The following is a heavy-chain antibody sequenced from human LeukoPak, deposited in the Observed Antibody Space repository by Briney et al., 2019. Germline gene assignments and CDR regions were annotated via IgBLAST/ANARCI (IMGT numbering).Heavy chain of an antibody. CDR3: ARPSTVEVYYYYGMDV. J-gene: IGHJ6*02. D-gene: IGHD4-11*01. Sequence: ASVKVSCKASGGTFSSYAISWVRQAPGQGLEWMGRIIPILGIANYAQKFQGRVTITADKSTSTAYMELSSLRSEDTAVYYCARPSTVEVYYYYGMDVWGQGTTVTVSS. CDR2: IIPILGIA. CDR1: GGTFSSYA. V-gene: IGHV1-69*04.